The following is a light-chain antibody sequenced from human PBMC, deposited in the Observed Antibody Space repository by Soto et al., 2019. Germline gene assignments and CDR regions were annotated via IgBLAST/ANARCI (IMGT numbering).Light chain of an antibody. CDR3: RQYNNWPLT. Sequence: EIVMTQSPATLSVSPGERATLSCRASQSVNSNLAWYQQKPGQAPRLLIYGASTRATGITARFSGRGSGTEFTLTISSLQSEDFAVYYCRQYNNWPLTFGQGTKVEIK. CDR2: GAS. V-gene: IGKV3-15*01. J-gene: IGKJ1*01. CDR1: QSVNSN.